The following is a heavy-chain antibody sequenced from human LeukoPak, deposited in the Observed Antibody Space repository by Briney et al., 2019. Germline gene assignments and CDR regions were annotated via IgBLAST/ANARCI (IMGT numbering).Heavy chain of an antibody. CDR3: ARKLGHCSSTSCYGVNWFDP. CDR2: IIPIFGTA. J-gene: IGHJ5*02. V-gene: IGHV1-69*13. D-gene: IGHD2-2*03. Sequence: SVKVSCKASGYTFTGYYMHWVRQAPGQGLEWMGGIIPIFGTANYAQKFQGRVTITADESTSTAYMELSSLRSEDTAVYYCARKLGHCSSTSCYGVNWFDPWGQGTLVTVSS. CDR1: GYTFTGYY.